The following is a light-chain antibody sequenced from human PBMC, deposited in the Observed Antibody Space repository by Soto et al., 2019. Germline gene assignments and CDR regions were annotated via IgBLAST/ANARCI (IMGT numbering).Light chain of an antibody. CDR2: AVS. Sequence: LTQPASVSGSPGQSITISCTGTASDVGGYNYVSWYQQHPGKAPKLMIHAVSNRPSGISSRFSGSKSGNTASLTISGLQSEDEADYFCCSYTGRTTYVFGTGTKVTVL. CDR3: CSYTGRTTYV. J-gene: IGLJ1*01. CDR1: ASDVGGYNY. V-gene: IGLV2-14*01.